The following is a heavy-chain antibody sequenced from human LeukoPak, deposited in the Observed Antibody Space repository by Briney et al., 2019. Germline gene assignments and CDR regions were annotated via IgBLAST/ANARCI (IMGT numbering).Heavy chain of an antibody. CDR3: AKPGDYDYVWGSYTNDY. Sequence: GGSLRLSCAASGLTFSSYAMSWVRQAPGKGLEWVSAISGSGGSTYYADSVKGRFTISRDNSKNTLYLQMNSLRAEDTAVYYCAKPGDYDYVWGSYTNDYWGQGTLVTVSS. CDR2: ISGSGGST. V-gene: IGHV3-23*01. CDR1: GLTFSSYA. J-gene: IGHJ4*02. D-gene: IGHD3-16*01.